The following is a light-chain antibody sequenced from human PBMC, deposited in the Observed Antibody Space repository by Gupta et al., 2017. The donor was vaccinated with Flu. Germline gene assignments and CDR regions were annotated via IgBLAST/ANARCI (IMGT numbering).Light chain of an antibody. J-gene: IGKJ3*01. V-gene: IGKV4-1*01. CDR2: WAS. CDR1: QSVLYSSKNKNS. Sequence: DIVMTQAPDSLAVSLGGRATINCKSSQSVLYSSKNKNSLVWYQQKPGQPPKLLIYWASIRESGVPDRFSGSGSGTDFTLTISSLQAEDVAVYYCQQYYTTPFTFGPGTKVDIK. CDR3: QQYYTTPFT.